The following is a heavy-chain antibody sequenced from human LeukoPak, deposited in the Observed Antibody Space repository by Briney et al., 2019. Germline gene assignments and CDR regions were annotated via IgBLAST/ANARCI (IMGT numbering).Heavy chain of an antibody. CDR2: INPSGGST. Sequence: ASVKVSCKASGYTFTSYYMHWVRQAPGQGLEWMGIINPSGGSTSYAQKFQGGVTMTRDTSTSTVYMELSSLRSEDTAVYYCARSTVRNGEIDYWGQGTLVTVSS. J-gene: IGHJ4*02. V-gene: IGHV1-46*01. CDR3: ARSTVRNGEIDY. CDR1: GYTFTSYY. D-gene: IGHD3-10*01.